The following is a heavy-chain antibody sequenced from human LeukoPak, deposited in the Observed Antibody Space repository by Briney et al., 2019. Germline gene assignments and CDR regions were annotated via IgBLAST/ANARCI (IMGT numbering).Heavy chain of an antibody. CDR3: ARERSGTLGWYNVVY. Sequence: PGGSLRLSCAASGFTFGTYAISWVRQGPGKGLEWVSAIRPDGDRTYYANSVRGRFTISRDNSKDTVYLQINGLRVEDTAVYYCARERSGTLGWYNVVYGGEGTLVTVSS. J-gene: IGHJ4*02. CDR1: GFTFGTYA. V-gene: IGHV3-23*01. CDR2: IRPDGDRT. D-gene: IGHD6-19*01.